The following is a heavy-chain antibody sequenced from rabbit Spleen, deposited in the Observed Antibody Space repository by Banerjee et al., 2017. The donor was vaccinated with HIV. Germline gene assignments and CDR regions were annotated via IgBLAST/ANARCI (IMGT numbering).Heavy chain of an antibody. D-gene: IGHD1-1*01. Sequence: QSLEESGGDRVKAGAALTATCKAAGIDFIDYYYMCWVRQAPGKGVVWIGCIDNGSSDSTYYASWAKGRFTISKTSSTTVTLQMTSLTAADTAAYFCARDLTGIIGWNFYLWGPGTLVTVS. J-gene: IGHJ4*01. CDR1: GIDFIDYYY. CDR2: IDNGSSDST. V-gene: IGHV1S40*01. CDR3: ARDLTGIIGWNFYL.